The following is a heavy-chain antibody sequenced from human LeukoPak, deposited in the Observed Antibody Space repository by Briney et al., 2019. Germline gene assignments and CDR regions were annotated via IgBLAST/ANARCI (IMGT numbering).Heavy chain of an antibody. CDR1: GFTFSSYA. V-gene: IGHV3-23*01. CDR2: ISGSGGST. Sequence: GGSLGLSCAASGFTFSSYAMSWVRQAPGKGLEWVSAISGSGGSTYYADSVKGRFTISRDNSKNTLYLQMNSLRAEDTAVYYCAKRDYDILTGYYTAFDYWGQGTLVTVSS. J-gene: IGHJ4*02. CDR3: AKRDYDILTGYYTAFDY. D-gene: IGHD3-9*01.